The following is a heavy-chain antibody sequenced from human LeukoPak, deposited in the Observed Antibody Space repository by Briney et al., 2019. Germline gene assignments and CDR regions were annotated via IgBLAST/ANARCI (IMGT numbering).Heavy chain of an antibody. J-gene: IGHJ4*02. V-gene: IGHV4-34*01. D-gene: IGHD3-22*01. CDR3: ARGRRDYYDSSGYLYFDY. CDR1: GGSFSGYY. Sequence: PSETLSLTCAVYGGSFSGYYWSRIRQPPGKGLEWIEEINHSGSTNYNPSLKSRVTISVDTSKNQFSLKLSSVTAADTAVYYCARGRRDYYDSSGYLYFDYWGQGTLVTVSS. CDR2: INHSGST.